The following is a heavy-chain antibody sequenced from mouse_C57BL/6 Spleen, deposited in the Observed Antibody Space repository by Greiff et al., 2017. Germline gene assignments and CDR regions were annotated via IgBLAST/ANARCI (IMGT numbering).Heavy chain of an antibody. J-gene: IGHJ2*01. V-gene: IGHV1-52*01. D-gene: IGHD2-1*01. CDR1: GYTFTSYW. CDR3: ARFFYSDYFDY. CDR2: IDPSDSET. Sequence: QVQLKQPGAELVRPGSSVKLSCKASGYTFTSYWMHWVKQRPIQGLEWIGNIDPSDSETHYNQKFKDKATLTVDKSSSTAYMQLSSLTSEDSAVYYCARFFYSDYFDYWGQGTTLTVSS.